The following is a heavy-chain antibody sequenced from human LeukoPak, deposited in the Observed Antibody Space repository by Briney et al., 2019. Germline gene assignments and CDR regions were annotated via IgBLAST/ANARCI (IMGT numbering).Heavy chain of an antibody. V-gene: IGHV4-31*03. D-gene: IGHD2-2*01. CDR1: GGSISSGGYY. CDR2: IYYSGST. Sequence: SETLSLTCTVSGGSISSGGYYWSWIRQHPGKGLEWIGYIYYSGSTYYNPSLKSRVTISVDTSKNQFSLKLSSVTAADTAVYYCARETHCSSTSCYAFDIWGQGTMVTVSS. J-gene: IGHJ3*02. CDR3: ARETHCSSTSCYAFDI.